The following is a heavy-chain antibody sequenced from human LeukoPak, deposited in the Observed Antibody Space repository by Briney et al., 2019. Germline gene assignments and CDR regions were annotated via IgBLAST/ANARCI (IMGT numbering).Heavy chain of an antibody. CDR3: ARDTLRLRYFDWLGFDP. V-gene: IGHV4-39*07. CDR2: IYYSGTT. J-gene: IGHJ5*02. D-gene: IGHD3-9*01. CDR1: GGSISSGSYY. Sequence: PSETLSLTCTVSGGSISSGSYYWVWIRQPPGKGLEWIGTIYYSGTTYYNPSLKSRVTISVDTSKNQFSLKLSSVTAADTAVYYCARDTLRLRYFDWLGFDPWGQGTLVTVSS.